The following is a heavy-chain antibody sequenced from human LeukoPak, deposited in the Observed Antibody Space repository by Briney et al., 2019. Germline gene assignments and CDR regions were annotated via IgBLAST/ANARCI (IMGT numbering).Heavy chain of an antibody. D-gene: IGHD6-13*01. CDR2: ISYDGSNK. V-gene: IGHV3-30-3*01. CDR3: AKDSSSWILDAFDI. Sequence: GGSLRLSCAASGFTFSSYAMHWVRQAPGKGLEWVAVISYDGSNKYYADSVKGRFTISRDNSKNTLYLQMNSLRAEDTAVYYCAKDSSSWILDAFDIWGQGTMVTVSS. CDR1: GFTFSSYA. J-gene: IGHJ3*02.